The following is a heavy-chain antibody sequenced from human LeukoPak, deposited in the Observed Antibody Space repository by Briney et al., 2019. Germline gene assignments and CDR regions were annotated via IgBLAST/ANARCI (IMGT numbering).Heavy chain of an antibody. V-gene: IGHV3-11*01. D-gene: IGHD3-16*01. CDR3: ARGGIMITLGAFDI. CDR2: ISSSGSST. J-gene: IGHJ3*02. Sequence: GGSLRLSCAASGFTFSDYYMSWIRQAPGKGLEWVSYISSSGSSTYYADSVKGRFTISRDNSKNTLYLQMNSLRAEDTAVYYCARGGIMITLGAFDIWGQGTMVTVSS. CDR1: GFTFSDYY.